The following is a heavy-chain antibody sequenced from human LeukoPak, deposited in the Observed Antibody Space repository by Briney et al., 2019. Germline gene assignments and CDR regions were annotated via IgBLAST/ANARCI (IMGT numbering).Heavy chain of an antibody. CDR2: ISSSGSNI. D-gene: IGHD5-24*01. CDR3: AREPEMATVDSDGFDI. J-gene: IGHJ3*02. V-gene: IGHV3-11*04. Sequence: LSLTCTVSGGSISSSSYYWGWIRQPPGKGLEWVSHISSSGSNIYYADSVKGRFTIPRDNAKNSLYLQMNSLRAEDTAVYYCAREPEMATVDSDGFDIWGQGTMVTVSS. CDR1: GGSISSSSYY.